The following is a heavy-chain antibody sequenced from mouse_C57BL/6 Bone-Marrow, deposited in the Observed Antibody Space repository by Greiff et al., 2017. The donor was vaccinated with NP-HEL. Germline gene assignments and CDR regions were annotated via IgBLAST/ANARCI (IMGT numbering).Heavy chain of an antibody. J-gene: IGHJ1*03. CDR1: GYTFTDYE. Sequence: VQLQQSGAELVRPGASVTLSCKASGYTFTDYEMHWVKQTPVHGLEWIGAIDPETGGTAYNQKFKGKAILTADKSSSTAYMELRSLTSEDSAVYYCTRWGTTVSYWDFDVWGTGTTVTVSS. D-gene: IGHD1-1*01. V-gene: IGHV1-15*01. CDR2: IDPETGGT. CDR3: TRWGTTVSYWDFDV.